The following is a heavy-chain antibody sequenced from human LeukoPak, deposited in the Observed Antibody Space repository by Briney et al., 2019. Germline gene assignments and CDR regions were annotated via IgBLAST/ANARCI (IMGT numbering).Heavy chain of an antibody. Sequence: GGSLRLSCAASGFTLSRYSMNWVRQAPGKGLEWVSSISGGSGYIYYADSVKGRFTISRDNAKKSLHLQMNSLRAEDTAVYYCARSKTYYYEGNGSYSVFDYYVYVWGKGTTAIVSS. CDR3: ARSKTYYYEGNGSYSVFDYYVYV. V-gene: IGHV3-21*04. J-gene: IGHJ6*03. CDR2: ISGGSGYI. D-gene: IGHD3-22*01. CDR1: GFTLSRYS.